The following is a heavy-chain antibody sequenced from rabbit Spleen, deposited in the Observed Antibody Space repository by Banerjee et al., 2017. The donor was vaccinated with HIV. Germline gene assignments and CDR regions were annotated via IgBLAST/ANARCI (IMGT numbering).Heavy chain of an antibody. V-gene: IGHV1S40*01. CDR3: ARDQYVSSRGYFNL. J-gene: IGHJ4*01. CDR2: IDTGSSGFT. D-gene: IGHD1-1*01. Sequence: QSLEESGGDLVKPGASLTLTCIASGVSFSGDSYMCWVRQAPGKGLEWIVCIDTGSSGFTYYASWAKGRFTISKTSSTTVTLQMTSLTAADTATYFCARDQYVSSRGYFNLWGQGTLVTVS. CDR1: GVSFSGDSY.